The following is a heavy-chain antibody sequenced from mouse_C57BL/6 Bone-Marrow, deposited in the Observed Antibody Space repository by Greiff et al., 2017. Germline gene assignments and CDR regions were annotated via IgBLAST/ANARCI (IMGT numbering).Heavy chain of an antibody. Sequence: VQLQHSGAELVKPGASVKMSCKASGYTFTSYWITWVKQRPGQGLEWIGDIYPGSGSTNYNEKFKSKATLTVDTSSSTAYMQLSSLTSEDSAVYYCARSDYYGSSYWFAYWGQGTLVTVSA. J-gene: IGHJ3*01. CDR1: GYTFTSYW. D-gene: IGHD1-1*01. V-gene: IGHV1-55*01. CDR3: ARSDYYGSSYWFAY. CDR2: IYPGSGST.